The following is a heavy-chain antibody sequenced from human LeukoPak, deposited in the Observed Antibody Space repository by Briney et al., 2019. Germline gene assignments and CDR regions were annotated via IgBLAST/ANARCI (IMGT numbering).Heavy chain of an antibody. CDR1: GFTLSTNA. Sequence: GGSLRLSCLTSGFTLSTNAMSWVRQAPGKGLEWISGISGSGASTYYADSVKGRFTISRDDSRNTLYLQMNSLRGDDTAVYYCAKDVGKWESLHFFDYWGQGTLVIVSS. CDR2: ISGSGAST. D-gene: IGHD1-26*01. CDR3: AKDVGKWESLHFFDY. V-gene: IGHV3-23*01. J-gene: IGHJ4*02.